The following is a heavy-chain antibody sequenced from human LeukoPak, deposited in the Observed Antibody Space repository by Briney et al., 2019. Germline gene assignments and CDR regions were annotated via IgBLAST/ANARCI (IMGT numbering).Heavy chain of an antibody. D-gene: IGHD3-3*01. CDR1: GGSISSYY. V-gene: IGHV4-59*12. CDR3: AREAFGTSYNWFDP. CDR2: IFYTGST. Sequence: PSETLSLTCTVSGGSISSYYWSWIRQPPGKGLEWIGNIFYTGSTKYNPSLKSRVTISVDTSKNQFSLKLSSVTAADTAVYYCAREAFGTSYNWFDPWGQGTLVTVSS. J-gene: IGHJ5*02.